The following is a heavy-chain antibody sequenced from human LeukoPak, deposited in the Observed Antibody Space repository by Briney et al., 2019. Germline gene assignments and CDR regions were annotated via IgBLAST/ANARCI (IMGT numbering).Heavy chain of an antibody. V-gene: IGHV3-7*01. D-gene: IGHD2-2*01. J-gene: IGHJ5*02. CDR1: GFTFSSYW. CDR2: IKQGGSEK. Sequence: QPGGSLRLSCAASGFTFSSYWMSWVRQAPGKGLEWVANIKQGGSEKYYVDSVKGRFTISRDNAKNSQYLQMNSLRAEDTAVYYCARDLIVVVPAATNWFDPWGQGTLVTVSS. CDR3: ARDLIVVVPAATNWFDP.